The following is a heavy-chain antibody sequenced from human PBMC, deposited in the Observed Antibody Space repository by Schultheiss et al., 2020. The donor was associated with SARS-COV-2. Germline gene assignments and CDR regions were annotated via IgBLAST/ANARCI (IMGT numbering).Heavy chain of an antibody. J-gene: IGHJ4*02. D-gene: IGHD3-22*01. CDR3: ARDRAITMTYFDF. CDR2: IYHTGDT. CDR1: GGSISSYY. V-gene: IGHV4-59*12. Sequence: SQTLSLTCTVSGGSISSYYWSWIRQPPGEALEWIGEIYHTGDTNYNPSLKTRVTMSVDKSKNQISLSLSAVTAADTAIYYCARDRAITMTYFDFWGRGALVTVSS.